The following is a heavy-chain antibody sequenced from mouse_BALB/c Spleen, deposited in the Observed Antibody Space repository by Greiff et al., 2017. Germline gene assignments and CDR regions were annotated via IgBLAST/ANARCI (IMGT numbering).Heavy chain of an antibody. Sequence: VQLQESGPSLVQPSQSLSITCTVSGFSLTSYGVHWVRQSPGKGLEWLGVIWRGGSTDYNAAFMSRLSITKDNSKSHIFFKMNSLQADDTAIYYCAKSYYGGPDYWGQGTTLTVSS. CDR3: AKSYYGGPDY. J-gene: IGHJ2*01. V-gene: IGHV2-5-1*01. CDR1: GFSLTSYG. CDR2: IWRGGST. D-gene: IGHD1-1*02.